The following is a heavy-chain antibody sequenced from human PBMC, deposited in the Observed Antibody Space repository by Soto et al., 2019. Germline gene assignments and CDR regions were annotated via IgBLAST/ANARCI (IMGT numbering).Heavy chain of an antibody. CDR1: GFTFSNYA. CDR2: IVNSGGGT. CDR3: AKGARGYCNSASCYHGDY. D-gene: IGHD2-2*01. J-gene: IGHJ4*02. V-gene: IGHV3-23*01. Sequence: EVQLLESGGGLVQPGGSLRLSCAASGFTFSNYAMSWVHQAPGKGLEWVSAIVNSGGGTYYAESVKGRFTISRDNSKNTLYLQMNSLRAEDTAIYYCAKGARGYCNSASCYHGDYWGQGTLVTVSS.